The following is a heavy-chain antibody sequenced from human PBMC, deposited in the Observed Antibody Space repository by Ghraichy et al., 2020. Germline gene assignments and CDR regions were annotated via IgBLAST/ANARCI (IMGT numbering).Heavy chain of an antibody. Sequence: SQTLSLTCAVYGGSFSGYYWSWIRQPPGKGLEWIGEINHSGSTNYNPSLKSRVTISVDTSKNQFSLKLSSVTAADTAVYYCARKQWLVRGAFDYWGQGTLVTVSS. D-gene: IGHD6-19*01. J-gene: IGHJ4*02. CDR3: ARKQWLVRGAFDY. V-gene: IGHV4-34*01. CDR2: INHSGST. CDR1: GGSFSGYY.